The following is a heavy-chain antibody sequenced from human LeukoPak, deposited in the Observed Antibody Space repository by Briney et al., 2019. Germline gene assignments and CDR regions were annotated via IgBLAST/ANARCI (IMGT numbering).Heavy chain of an antibody. Sequence: GGSLRLSCAASGFTFSNAWMSWVRQAPGKGLEWVEVIWYDGSNKYYADSVKGRFTISRDKSNNTVHLQMNSLRAEDTAVYYCTRDLTVATIRTPLQHWGQGTLVTVSS. CDR2: IWYDGSNK. J-gene: IGHJ1*01. D-gene: IGHD5-12*01. CDR3: TRDLTVATIRTPLQH. CDR1: GFTFSNAW. V-gene: IGHV3-33*08.